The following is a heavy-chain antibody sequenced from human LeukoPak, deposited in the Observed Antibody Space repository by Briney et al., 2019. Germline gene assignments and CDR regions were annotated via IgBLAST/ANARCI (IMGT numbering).Heavy chain of an antibody. J-gene: IGHJ5*02. V-gene: IGHV4-38-2*02. Sequence: SETLSLTCTVSGYSISSGYYWGWIRQPPGKGLEWIGSIYHSGSTYYNPSLMSRVTISVDTSKNQFSLKLSSVTAADTAVYYCARLPPHYYGSGSYGSPPPWGQGTLVTVSS. CDR2: IYHSGST. CDR1: GYSISSGYY. CDR3: ARLPPHYYGSGSYGSPPP. D-gene: IGHD3-10*01.